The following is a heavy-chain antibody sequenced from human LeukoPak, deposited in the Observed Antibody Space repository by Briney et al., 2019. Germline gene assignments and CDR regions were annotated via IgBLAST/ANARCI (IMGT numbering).Heavy chain of an antibody. J-gene: IGHJ6*03. D-gene: IGHD1/OR15-1a*01. V-gene: IGHV4-34*01. CDR3: ARGAADRNNYYYYIDV. Sequence: SETLSLTCAGYGGSFSTYYWNWIRQSPGKGLEWLGEINHTGTTNYNPSLKSRGTLSVDTSKNQFSLKLKSVTAADTAVYYCARGAADRNNYYYYIDVWGNGTTVTVSS. CDR1: GGSFSTYY. CDR2: INHTGTT.